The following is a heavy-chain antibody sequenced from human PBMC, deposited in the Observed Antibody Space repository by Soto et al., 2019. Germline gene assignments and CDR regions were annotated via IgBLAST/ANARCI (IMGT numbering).Heavy chain of an antibody. CDR2: IIPIFGTA. V-gene: IGHV1-69*13. CDR1: GGTFSSYA. D-gene: IGHD3-22*01. Sequence: SVKVSCKASGGTFSSYAISWVRQAPGQGLEWMGGIIPIFGTANYAQKFQGRVTITADESTSTAYMELSSLRSEDTAVYYCASAPYYYDSRGTRFDTWGQGTLVTVSS. CDR3: ASAPYYYDSRGTRFDT. J-gene: IGHJ5*02.